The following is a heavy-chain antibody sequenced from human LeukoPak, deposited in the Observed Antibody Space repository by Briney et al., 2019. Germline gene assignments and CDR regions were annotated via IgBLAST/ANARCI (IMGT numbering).Heavy chain of an antibody. J-gene: IGHJ3*02. Sequence: SETLSLTCTVSGVSISSYYWSWVRQPPGKGLEWIGYVYHSGSTSYNPSLKSRVTMSLDTSKNQFSLKVSSVTVADTAVYYCAKDAVSGTPAFDIWGQGTMVTVS. CDR3: AKDAVSGTPAFDI. D-gene: IGHD1-14*01. CDR1: GVSISSYY. V-gene: IGHV4-59*01. CDR2: VYHSGST.